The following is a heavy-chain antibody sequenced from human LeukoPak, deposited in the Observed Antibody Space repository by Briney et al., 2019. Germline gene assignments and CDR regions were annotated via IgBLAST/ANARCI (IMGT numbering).Heavy chain of an antibody. J-gene: IGHJ4*02. CDR3: ARAPGEYNFGSFDY. V-gene: IGHV3-23*01. Sequence: GSLRLSCAASGFTFSSCAMSWVRQAPGKGLEWVSTISGSGGSTYYADSVKGRFTISRDNSQNTLYLQMNSLRAEDTAIYFCARAPGEYNFGSFDYWGQGALVTVSS. CDR2: ISGSGGST. D-gene: IGHD5-18*01. CDR1: GFTFSSCA.